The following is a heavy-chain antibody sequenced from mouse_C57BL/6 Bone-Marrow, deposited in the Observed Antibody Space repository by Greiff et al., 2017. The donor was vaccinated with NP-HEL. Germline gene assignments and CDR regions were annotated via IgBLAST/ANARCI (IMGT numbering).Heavy chain of an antibody. CDR3: ARSSADSNYLAY. CDR2: IYPGSGST. V-gene: IGHV1-55*01. CDR1: GYTFTSYW. Sequence: VQLQQPGAELVKPGASVKMSCKASGYTFTSYWITWVKQRPGQGLEWIGDIYPGSGSTNYNEKFKSKATLTVDTSSSTAYMQLSSLTSEDSAVYYCARSSADSNYLAYWGQGTLVTVSA. D-gene: IGHD2-5*01. J-gene: IGHJ3*01.